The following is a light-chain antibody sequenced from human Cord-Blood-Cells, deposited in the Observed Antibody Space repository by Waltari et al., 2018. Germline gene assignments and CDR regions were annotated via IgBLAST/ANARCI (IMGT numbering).Light chain of an antibody. CDR3: QHYYSTKIT. Sequence: DIVMTQSPHSLSLSLRERATINCTSSQGVLYNSNNKTYLAWYQQKPGQPPKLLSYWGATRESAVPDPITGSGSGTEVTLTSSSLQAEDVAVYDCQHYYSTKITFDQGTRLEIK. CDR2: WGA. CDR1: QGVLYNSNNKTY. J-gene: IGKJ5*01. V-gene: IGKV4-1*01.